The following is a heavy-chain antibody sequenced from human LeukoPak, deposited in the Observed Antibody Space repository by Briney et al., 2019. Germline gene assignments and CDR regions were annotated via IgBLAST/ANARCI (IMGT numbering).Heavy chain of an antibody. CDR2: IYYSGST. V-gene: IGHV4-39*01. Sequence: PSETLSLTCTVSSGSISSGSYYWGWIRQPPGKGLEWIGTIYYSGSTYYNPSLKSRVTISVYTSKNQFSLKLSSVTAADTAVYYCASGLGPFDYWGQGTLVTVSS. D-gene: IGHD3/OR15-3a*01. CDR1: SGSISSGSYY. J-gene: IGHJ4*02. CDR3: ASGLGPFDY.